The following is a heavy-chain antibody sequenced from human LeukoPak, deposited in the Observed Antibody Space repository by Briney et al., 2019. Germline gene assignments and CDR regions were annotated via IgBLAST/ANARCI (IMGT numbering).Heavy chain of an antibody. CDR2: IIPIFGTA. CDR1: VGTFRSYA. Sequence: ASVKVSCTTSVGTFRSYAISWVRQAPGQGLEWMGGIIPIFGTANYAQKFQGRVTITTDESTSTAYMELSSLRSEDTAVYYCARELVAAAASVFEPWGQGTLVTVSS. D-gene: IGHD6-13*01. J-gene: IGHJ5*02. V-gene: IGHV1-69*05. CDR3: ARELVAAAASVFEP.